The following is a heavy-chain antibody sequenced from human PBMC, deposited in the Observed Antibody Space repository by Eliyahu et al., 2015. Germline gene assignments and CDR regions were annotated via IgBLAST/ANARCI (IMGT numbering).Heavy chain of an antibody. V-gene: IGHV4-34*01. CDR2: INXSGST. D-gene: IGHD5-24*01. CDR1: GGSFSGYS. CDR3: AGSQMATISGKISSLYYFDY. Sequence: QVQLQQWGAGLLKPSETLSLTCAVYGGSFSGYSWNWIRQPPGKGLEWIGEINXSGSTNYNPSLKSRVTISVDTSKNQFSLRLSSVTAADTAVYYCAGSQMATISGKISSLYYFDYWGQGTLVTVSS. J-gene: IGHJ4*02.